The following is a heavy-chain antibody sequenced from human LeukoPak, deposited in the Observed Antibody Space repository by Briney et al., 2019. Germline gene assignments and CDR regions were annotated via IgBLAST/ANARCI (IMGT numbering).Heavy chain of an antibody. V-gene: IGHV1-2*02. J-gene: IGHJ6*02. CDR3: AGPDYSNYVGVYYYYGMDV. CDR1: GYTFTGYY. CDR2: INPNSGGT. D-gene: IGHD4-11*01. Sequence: ASVKVSCKASGYTFTGYYMHWVRQAPGQGLEWMGWINPNSGGTNYAQKFQGRVTMTRDTSISTAYMELSRLRSDDTAVYYCAGPDYSNYVGVYYYYGMDVWGQGTTVTVSS.